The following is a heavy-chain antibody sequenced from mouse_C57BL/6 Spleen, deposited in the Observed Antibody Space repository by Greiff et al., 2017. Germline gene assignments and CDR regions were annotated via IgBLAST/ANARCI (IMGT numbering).Heavy chain of an antibody. CDR1: GFSLTSYA. Sequence: QVQLKESGPGLVAPSQSLSITCTVSGFSLTSYAISWVRQPPGKGLEWLGVIWTGGGTNYNSALKSRLSISKDNSKSQVFLKMNSLQTDDTARYYCARTSFITTVVAHWYFDVWGTGTTVTVSS. J-gene: IGHJ1*03. CDR3: ARTSFITTVVAHWYFDV. CDR2: IWTGGGT. V-gene: IGHV2-9-1*01. D-gene: IGHD1-1*01.